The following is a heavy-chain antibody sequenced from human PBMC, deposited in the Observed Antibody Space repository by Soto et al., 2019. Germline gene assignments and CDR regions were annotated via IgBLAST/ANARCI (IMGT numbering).Heavy chain of an antibody. V-gene: IGHV1-69*12. Sequence: QVQLVQSGAEVKKPGSSVKVSCKASGGTFSSYAISWVRQAPGQGLEWMGGIIPIFGTANYAQKFQGRVTSXADXSXITGYMELSSLRSEDTAVYYCARDVEPGVYYYGMDVWGQGTTVTVSS. D-gene: IGHD1-26*01. CDR3: ARDVEPGVYYYGMDV. J-gene: IGHJ6*02. CDR1: GGTFSSYA. CDR2: IIPIFGTA.